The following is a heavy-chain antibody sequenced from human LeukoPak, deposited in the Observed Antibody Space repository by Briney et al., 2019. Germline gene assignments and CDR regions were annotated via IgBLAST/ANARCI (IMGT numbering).Heavy chain of an antibody. V-gene: IGHV3-73*01. CDR1: GFTFSGSA. CDR2: IRSKANSYAT. D-gene: IGHD6-6*01. CDR3: ARDRGIAARRYYYYYMDV. Sequence: GGSLRLSCAASGFTFSGSAMHWVRQASGKGLEWVGRIRSKANSYATAYAASVKGRFTISRDDSKNTAYLQMNSLRAGDTAVYYCARDRGIAARRYYYYYMDVWGKGTTVTVSS. J-gene: IGHJ6*03.